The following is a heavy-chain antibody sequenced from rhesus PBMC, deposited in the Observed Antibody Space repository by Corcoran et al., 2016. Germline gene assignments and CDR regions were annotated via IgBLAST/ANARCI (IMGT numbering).Heavy chain of an antibody. D-gene: IGHD3-22*01. CDR1: GGSISSSY. J-gene: IGHJ4*01. V-gene: IGHV4-169*02. Sequence: QLQLQESGPGLVKPSETLSVTCAVSGGSISSSYWSWIRQAPGKGLEWIGYIYGSGSSTNYNPSLKSRFTLSVDTSKNQLSLKLSSVTAADTAVYYWASGDYDGGYWGQGVLVTVSS. CDR2: IYGSGSST. CDR3: ASGDYDGGY.